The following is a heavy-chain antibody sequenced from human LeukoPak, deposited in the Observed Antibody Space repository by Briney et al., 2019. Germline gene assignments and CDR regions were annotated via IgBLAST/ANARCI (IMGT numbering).Heavy chain of an antibody. J-gene: IGHJ4*02. V-gene: IGHV3-7*03. CDR1: GFTFSGYW. Sequence: GGSLRLSCAASGFTFSGYWMSWVRQAPGKGLEWVANIKQDGSEKYYVDSVKGRFTISRDNAKNSLYLQMNSLRAEDTALYYCAKDKSSSWYGIFDYWGQGTLVTVSS. D-gene: IGHD6-13*01. CDR2: IKQDGSEK. CDR3: AKDKSSSWYGIFDY.